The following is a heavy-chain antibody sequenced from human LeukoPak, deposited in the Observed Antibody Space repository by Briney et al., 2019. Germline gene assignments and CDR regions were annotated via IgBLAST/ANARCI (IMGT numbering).Heavy chain of an antibody. CDR3: AKDSVERAAINHHCDY. CDR1: GFTFDDYA. V-gene: IGHV3-43*02. Sequence: GGSLRLSCAASGFTFDDYAMHWVRQVPGKGLEWVSLISAYGDRTYYADSVKGRFTISRDNSKNSVYLQMNSLRPEGTALYYCAKDSVERAAINHHCDYWGQGTLVTVSS. D-gene: IGHD5-24*01. CDR2: ISAYGDRT. J-gene: IGHJ4*02.